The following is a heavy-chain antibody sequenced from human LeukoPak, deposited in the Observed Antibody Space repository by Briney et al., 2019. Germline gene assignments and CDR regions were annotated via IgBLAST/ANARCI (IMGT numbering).Heavy chain of an antibody. D-gene: IGHD6-13*01. J-gene: IGHJ4*02. Sequence: GGPLRLSCAASGVAVSSSDMSWVRQAPGKGLEWVANIKQDGSEKYYVDSVKGRFTISRDNAKNSLYLQMNSLRAEDTAVYYCARDQGSSWIDYWGQGTLVTVSS. CDR2: IKQDGSEK. CDR3: ARDQGSSWIDY. CDR1: GVAVSSSD. V-gene: IGHV3-7*01.